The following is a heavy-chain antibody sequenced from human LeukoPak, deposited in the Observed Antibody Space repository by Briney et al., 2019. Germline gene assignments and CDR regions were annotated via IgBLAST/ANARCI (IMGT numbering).Heavy chain of an antibody. V-gene: IGHV3-7*01. CDR3: ATDPRPDSGNFLGFDY. CDR1: GLTFRRYW. CDR2: INQDGSEK. D-gene: IGHD4-23*01. Sequence: GGSLRLSCVASGLTFRRYWMSWVRQAPGKGLEWVANINQDGSEKYYADSVKGRFTISRDNSKNSLYLQMSSLRAEDAAVYYCATDPRPDSGNFLGFDYWGQGTLVTVSS. J-gene: IGHJ4*02.